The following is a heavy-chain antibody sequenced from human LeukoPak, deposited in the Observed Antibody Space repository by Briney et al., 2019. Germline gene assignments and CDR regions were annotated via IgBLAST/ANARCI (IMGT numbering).Heavy chain of an antibody. CDR3: ARDPAGDYGPSDY. CDR2: IIPIFGTA. Sequence: SVKVSCKASGGTFSSYATSWVRQAPGQGLEWMGRIIPIFGTANYAQKFQGRVTITTDESTSTAYMELSSLRSEDTAVYYCARDPAGDYGPSDYWGQGTLVTVSS. V-gene: IGHV1-69*05. D-gene: IGHD4-17*01. CDR1: GGTFSSYA. J-gene: IGHJ4*02.